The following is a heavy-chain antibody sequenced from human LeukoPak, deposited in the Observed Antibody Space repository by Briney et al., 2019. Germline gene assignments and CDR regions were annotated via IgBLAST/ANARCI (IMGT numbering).Heavy chain of an antibody. CDR1: RLTFIRYA. CDR3: AKDPRAGYPLIKFDI. Sequence: GWSLRVPCADSRLTFIRYAMSCVRQAPGKGLEWVSAISGSAGSTYYADSVQGRCTISRDNYKNTLYLQMNSLRAEHTAVYYCAKDPRAGYPLIKFDIWGQGTLVTVSS. D-gene: IGHD5-18*01. J-gene: IGHJ5*02. V-gene: IGHV3-23*01. CDR2: ISGSAGST.